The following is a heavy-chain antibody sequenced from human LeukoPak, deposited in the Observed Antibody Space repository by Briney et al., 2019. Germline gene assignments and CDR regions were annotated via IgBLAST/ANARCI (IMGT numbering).Heavy chain of an antibody. V-gene: IGHV3-23*01. CDR3: AKAPIRYYHDSSGYYYCDY. J-gene: IGHJ4*02. CDR1: GFTFSSYG. CDR2: ISGSGGST. D-gene: IGHD3-22*01. Sequence: GGSLRLSCAASGFTFSSYGMSWVRQAPGKGLEWVSAISGSGGSTYYADSVKGRFTISRDNSKNTLYLQMNSLRAEDTAVYYCAKAPIRYYHDSSGYYYCDYWGQGTLVTVSS.